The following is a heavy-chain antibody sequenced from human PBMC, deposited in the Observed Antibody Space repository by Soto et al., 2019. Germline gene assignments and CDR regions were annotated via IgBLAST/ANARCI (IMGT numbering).Heavy chain of an antibody. D-gene: IGHD2-8*01. CDR2: IHYSGTT. J-gene: IGHJ4*02. CDR3: ARYKSYAIDY. Sequence: VQLQESGPGLVKPSETLSLTCTVSGTSISSYYWSWIRQPPGKVLEWIANIHYSGTTNYNPALASRVTLSVDTTKNQFSLKMNSVTAADRAMYFCARYKSYAIDYWGRGTLVTVSS. CDR1: GTSISSYY. V-gene: IGHV4-59*01.